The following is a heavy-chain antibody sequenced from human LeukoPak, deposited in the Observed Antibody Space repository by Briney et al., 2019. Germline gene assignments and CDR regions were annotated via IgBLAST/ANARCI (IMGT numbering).Heavy chain of an antibody. CDR3: AWRIGVRGVGNWFDP. V-gene: IGHV1-8*01. CDR2: MNPNSGNT. Sequence: GASVKVSCKASGYTFTSYDINWVRQATGQGLECVGWMNPNSGNTGYAQKFQGRVTMTRNTSISTAYMELSSLRSEDTAVYYCAWRIGVRGVGNWFDPWGQGTLVTVPS. D-gene: IGHD3-10*01. J-gene: IGHJ5*02. CDR1: GYTFTSYD.